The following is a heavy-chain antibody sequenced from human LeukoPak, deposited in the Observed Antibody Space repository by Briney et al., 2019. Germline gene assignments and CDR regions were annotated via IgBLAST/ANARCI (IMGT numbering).Heavy chain of an antibody. V-gene: IGHV1-18*01. CDR2: ISAYSGNT. CDR1: GYTFTSYG. Sequence: ASVKVSCKASGYTFTSYGISWVRQAPGQGLEWMGWISAYSGNTNYAQKLQGRVTMTTDTSTSTAYMELRSLRSDDTAVYYCARDRVVVVPAAIHYYYGMDVWGQGTTVTVSS. J-gene: IGHJ6*02. D-gene: IGHD2-2*01. CDR3: ARDRVVVVPAAIHYYYGMDV.